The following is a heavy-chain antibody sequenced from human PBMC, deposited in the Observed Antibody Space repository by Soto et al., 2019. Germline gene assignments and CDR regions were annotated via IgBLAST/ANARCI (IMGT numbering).Heavy chain of an antibody. V-gene: IGHV3-15*01. CDR2: TKSKSDGGTR. D-gene: IGHD3-3*01. J-gene: IGHJ4*02. CDR1: GFTFSDAW. CDR3: ATVRRGHYLLFGN. Sequence: EVQLVESGGGFVKPGGSLRLSCAASGFTFSDAWMTWVRQAPGKGLEWVGRTKSKSDGGTRDYAVALKDRFTISRDDSINTLYLHINSLKTEDTAVYYCATVRRGHYLLFGNWGQGTLVTVSS.